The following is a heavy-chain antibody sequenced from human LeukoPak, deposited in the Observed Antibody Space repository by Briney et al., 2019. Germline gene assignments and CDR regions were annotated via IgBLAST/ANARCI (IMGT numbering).Heavy chain of an antibody. D-gene: IGHD6-13*01. J-gene: IGHJ4*02. CDR3: AKDGYSISWYLNYFDY. CDR2: ISYDGSNK. CDR1: GFTFSSYG. V-gene: IGHV3-30*18. Sequence: GGSLRLSCAASGFTFSSYGMHWVRQAPGKGLEWVAVISYDGSNKYYADSVKGRFTISRDNSKNTLYLQMNSLRAEDTAVYYCAKDGYSISWYLNYFDYWGQGTLVTVSS.